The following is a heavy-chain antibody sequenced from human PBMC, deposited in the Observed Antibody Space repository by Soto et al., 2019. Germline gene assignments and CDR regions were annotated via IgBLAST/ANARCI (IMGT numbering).Heavy chain of an antibody. D-gene: IGHD6-6*01. CDR3: ARLHSTSPPYYVDF. CDR2: INPSAGNT. V-gene: IGHV1-46*01. J-gene: IGHJ4*02. Sequence: QVQLVQSGAEVKKPGASVKVSCKASGYTFTTYYMHWVRQAPGQGLEWMGVINPSAGNTVYAQNFQDRVTMNRDTSTTTIYMELSSLRSEYTAVYYCARLHSTSPPYYVDFWGQGTLVTVSS. CDR1: GYTFTTYY.